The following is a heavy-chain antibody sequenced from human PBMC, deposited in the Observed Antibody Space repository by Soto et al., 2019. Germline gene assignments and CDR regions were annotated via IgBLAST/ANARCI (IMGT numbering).Heavy chain of an antibody. V-gene: IGHV4-30-2*01. D-gene: IGHD2-2*02. CDR2: IYHSGST. J-gene: IGHJ5*02. CDR1: GGSISSGGNS. Sequence: SETLSLTCAVSGGSISSGGNSWSWIRQPPGKGLEWIGYIYHSGSTYYNPSLKSRVTISVDRSKNQFSLKLSSVAGADTAVYYCARPLLDCRSPSCYSRVAPWGQGTLVTVPS. CDR3: ARPLLDCRSPSCYSRVAP.